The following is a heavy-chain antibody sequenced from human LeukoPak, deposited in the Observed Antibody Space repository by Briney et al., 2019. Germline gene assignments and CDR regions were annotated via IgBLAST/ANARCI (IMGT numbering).Heavy chain of an antibody. CDR1: GYTFTGYY. J-gene: IGHJ4*02. V-gene: IGHV1-2*02. CDR3: ARVRRGSYPQYYFDY. D-gene: IGHD1-26*01. Sequence: ASVKVSCKASGYTFTGYYMHWVRQAPGQGLEWMGWINPNSGGTNYAQKFQGRVTMTRDTSISTVYMELSRLRSDDTAVYYCARVRRGSYPQYYFDYWGQGTLVTVSS. CDR2: INPNSGGT.